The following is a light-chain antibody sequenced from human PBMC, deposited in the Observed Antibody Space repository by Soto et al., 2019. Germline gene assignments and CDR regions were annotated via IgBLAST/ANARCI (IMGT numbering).Light chain of an antibody. Sequence: DIHLTQSPSFLSASVGDRVTITCRPSQAVPYNMAWYQQKPGKPPKLLIYEESTLHSGVPSRFSGRKSGTQVTRTVDGLQPEDFATYCCQQVKAYARTFGGGTKVEIK. CDR3: QQVKAYART. CDR2: EES. V-gene: IGKV1-9*01. CDR1: QAVPYN. J-gene: IGKJ4*01.